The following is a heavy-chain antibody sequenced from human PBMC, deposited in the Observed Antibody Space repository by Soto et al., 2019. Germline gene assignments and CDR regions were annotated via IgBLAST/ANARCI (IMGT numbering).Heavy chain of an antibody. CDR1: GYTFTNYG. CDR2: ISAYNGNT. Sequence: ASVRVSCKASGYTFTNYGITWVRQAPGQGLEWLGWISAYNGNTNYAQSLQGRVTMTTDTSTSTAYMELRSLRSDDTAVYYCARDTSRISVAVDFDYWGQGTLVTVSS. CDR3: ARDTSRISVAVDFDY. D-gene: IGHD6-19*01. V-gene: IGHV1-18*01. J-gene: IGHJ4*02.